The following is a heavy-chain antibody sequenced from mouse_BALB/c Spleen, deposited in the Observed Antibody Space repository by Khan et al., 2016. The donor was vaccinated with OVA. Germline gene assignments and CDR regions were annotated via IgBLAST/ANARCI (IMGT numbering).Heavy chain of an antibody. CDR1: GYTFTNYG. J-gene: IGHJ1*01. Sequence: QIQLVQSGPELKKPGETVKISCKASGYTFTNYGMNWVKQAPGKGLKWMGWINTYTGEPTYTDDFKGRFAFSLETSASTAYLQINNLKKEDMAKYCCARGGSYWYVDVWGAGTTLTVSS. CDR3: ARGGSYWYVDV. D-gene: IGHD6-1*01. CDR2: INTYTGEP. V-gene: IGHV9-1*02.